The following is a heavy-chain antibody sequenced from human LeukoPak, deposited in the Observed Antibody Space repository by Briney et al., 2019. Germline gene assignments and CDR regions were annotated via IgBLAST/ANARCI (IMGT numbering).Heavy chain of an antibody. CDR3: ARGTGDY. J-gene: IGHJ4*02. Sequence: PGGSLRLSCAASGFNFSGFAMNWARQAPGKGLEWVAYITTRSTTTLYAASVKGRFPVSRANAQHSLYLQLSSLRAEDTAVYYCARGTGDYWGQGTLVAVPS. V-gene: IGHV3-48*01. CDR2: ITTRSTTT. CDR1: GFNFSGFA.